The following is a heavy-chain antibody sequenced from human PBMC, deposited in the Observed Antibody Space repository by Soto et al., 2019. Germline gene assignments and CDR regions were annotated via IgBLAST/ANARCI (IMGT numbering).Heavy chain of an antibody. J-gene: IGHJ4*02. Sequence: QVQLVQSGAEVKKPGASVKVSCKASGYTFSSYAITWVRQAPGQGLEWMAWISAYSGNTNYAQKFQGRVTMTTDTSTSTAYMELRSLSSDDSAVYYCARDSPASDYWGQGTLVTVSS. CDR3: ARDSPASDY. CDR2: ISAYSGNT. V-gene: IGHV1-18*01. CDR1: GYTFSSYA.